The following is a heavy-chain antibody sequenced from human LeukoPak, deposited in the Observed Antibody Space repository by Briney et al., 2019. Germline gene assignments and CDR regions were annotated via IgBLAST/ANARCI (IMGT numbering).Heavy chain of an antibody. CDR3: ARHDNFVVGSAVLAYPMDV. Sequence: ASVKVSCKASGYTLTSYAITWVRQAPGQGLEWMGWISGYNGKTSYAQNFQGRVTLTADTSTSTAYMELRSLRSDDTAVYFCARHDNFVVGSAVLAYPMDVWGQGTTVTVSS. V-gene: IGHV1-18*01. J-gene: IGHJ6*02. CDR1: GYTLTSYA. D-gene: IGHD2-2*01. CDR2: ISGYNGKT.